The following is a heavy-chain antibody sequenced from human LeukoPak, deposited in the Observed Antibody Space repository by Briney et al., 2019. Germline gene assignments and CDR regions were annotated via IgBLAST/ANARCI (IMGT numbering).Heavy chain of an antibody. CDR3: ARVKGNGYALFDY. D-gene: IGHD3-3*01. Sequence: TLSLTCTVSGGSISSGDYYWSWIRQPPGKGLEWIGYIYYSGSTYYNPSLKSRVTISVDTSKNQFSLKLSSVTAADTAVYYCARVKGNGYALFDYWGQGTLVTVSS. CDR2: IYYSGST. V-gene: IGHV4-30-4*01. CDR1: GGSISSGDYY. J-gene: IGHJ4*02.